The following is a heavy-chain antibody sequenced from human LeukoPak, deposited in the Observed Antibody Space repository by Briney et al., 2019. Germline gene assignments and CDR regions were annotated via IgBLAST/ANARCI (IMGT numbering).Heavy chain of an antibody. CDR1: GFTVSSNH. CDR2: IYNGDNT. J-gene: IGHJ4*02. Sequence: GGSLRISCAASGFTVSSNHMSCVRQVPGKGLDWVAVIYNGDNTKYADSVKGRFTIFRDNSKNTLYLQMNSLRAEDTAVYYCARAQRWLAFDSWGQGTLVTVSS. D-gene: IGHD6-19*01. CDR3: ARAQRWLAFDS. V-gene: IGHV3-53*01.